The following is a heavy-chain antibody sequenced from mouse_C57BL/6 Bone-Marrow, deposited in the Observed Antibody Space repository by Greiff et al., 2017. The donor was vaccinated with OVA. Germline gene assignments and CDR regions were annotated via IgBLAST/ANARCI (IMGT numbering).Heavy chain of an antibody. Sequence: DVKLVESEGGLVQPGSSMKLSCTASGFTFSDYYMAWVRQVPEKGLEWVANINYDGSSTYYLDSLKSRFIISRDNAKNILYLQMSSLKSEDTATYYCARDRTPYYYGSSSWYFDVWGTGTTVTVSS. CDR3: ARDRTPYYYGSSSWYFDV. CDR2: INYDGSST. D-gene: IGHD1-1*01. V-gene: IGHV5-16*01. CDR1: GFTFSDYY. J-gene: IGHJ1*03.